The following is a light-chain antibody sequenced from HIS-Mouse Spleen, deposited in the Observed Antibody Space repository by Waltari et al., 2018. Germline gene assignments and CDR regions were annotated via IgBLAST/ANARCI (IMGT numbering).Light chain of an antibody. V-gene: IGLV1-47*01. CDR1: SPNIGRNS. Sequence: QSVLTQPPSASGTPGQRVPIPCSGSSPNIGRNSVYWYQQLPGTAPKLLIYRNNQRPSGVPDRFSGSKSGTSASLAISGLRSEDEADYYCAAWDDSLSGPVFGGGTKLTVL. CDR2: RNN. CDR3: AAWDDSLSGPV. J-gene: IGLJ3*02.